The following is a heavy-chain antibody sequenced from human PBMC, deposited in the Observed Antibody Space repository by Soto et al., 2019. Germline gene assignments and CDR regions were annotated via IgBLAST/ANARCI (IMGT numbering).Heavy chain of an antibody. D-gene: IGHD3-22*01. CDR1: CASISSGDY. CDR3: ARDGRGYIFDF. V-gene: IGHV4-31*03. CDR2: IHFSGST. J-gene: IGHJ4*02. Sequence: SETLSLTCIVSCASISSGDYWSWLRQHPGRGLEWIGYIHFSGSTYYNPSLTSLKSRVIISVDTSKNQFSLNVNSVTAADTAVHYCARDGRGYIFDFWGQGTLVTVSS.